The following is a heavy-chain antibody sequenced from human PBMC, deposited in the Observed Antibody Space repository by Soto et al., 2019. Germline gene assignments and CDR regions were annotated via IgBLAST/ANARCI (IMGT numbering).Heavy chain of an antibody. CDR3: ARGVTFGGVIAPRFDP. J-gene: IGHJ5*02. CDR2: IHNSGTT. Sequence: QVQVQESRPGLVKPSQTLSLTCTVSGGSISSGDYYWSWIRQHPGKGLEWIGYIHNSGTTYYIPPLKSRVAMTVDTSKNQLSLKLTSVTAADTAVYYCARGVTFGGVIAPRFDPWGQGTLVTVSS. CDR1: GGSISSGDYY. V-gene: IGHV4-31*03. D-gene: IGHD3-16*02.